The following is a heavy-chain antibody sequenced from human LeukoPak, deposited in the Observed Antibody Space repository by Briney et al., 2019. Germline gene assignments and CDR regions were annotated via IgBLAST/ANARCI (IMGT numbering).Heavy chain of an antibody. CDR2: IYYSGST. CDR1: GGSISSYY. V-gene: IGHV4-59*12. CDR3: ARLIAARPSHFDY. D-gene: IGHD6-6*01. J-gene: IGHJ4*02. Sequence: SETLSLTCTVSGGSISSYYWSWIRQPPGKGLEWIGYIYYSGSTNYNPSLKSRVTISVDKSKNQFSLKLSSVTAAGTAVYYCARLIAARPSHFDYWGQGTLVTVSS.